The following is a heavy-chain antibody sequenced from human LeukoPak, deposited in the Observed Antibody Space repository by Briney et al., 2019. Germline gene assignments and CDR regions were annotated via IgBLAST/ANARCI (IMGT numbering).Heavy chain of an antibody. CDR3: AREGDFWSGYSPHDYMDV. D-gene: IGHD3-3*01. J-gene: IGHJ6*03. Sequence: SETLSLTCTVSGGSISSYYWSWIRQPAGKGLEWIGRIYTSGSTNYNPSLKSRVTMSVDTSKNQFSLKLSSVTAADAAVYYCAREGDFWSGYSPHDYMDVWCKGTTVTVSS. CDR1: GGSISSYY. V-gene: IGHV4-4*07. CDR2: IYTSGST.